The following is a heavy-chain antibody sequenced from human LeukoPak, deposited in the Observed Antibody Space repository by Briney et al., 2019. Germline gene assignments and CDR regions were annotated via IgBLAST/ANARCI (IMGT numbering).Heavy chain of an antibody. J-gene: IGHJ6*03. Sequence: GASVKVSCKASGYTFTSYDINWVRQATGQGLEWMGWMNPNSGNTGYAQKFQGRVTITRNTSISKAYMELSSLRSEDTAVYYCARGHVVVVAAPYYYYYMDVWGKGTTVTVSS. CDR3: ARGHVVVVAAPYYYYYMDV. CDR2: MNPNSGNT. CDR1: GYTFTSYD. D-gene: IGHD2-15*01. V-gene: IGHV1-8*03.